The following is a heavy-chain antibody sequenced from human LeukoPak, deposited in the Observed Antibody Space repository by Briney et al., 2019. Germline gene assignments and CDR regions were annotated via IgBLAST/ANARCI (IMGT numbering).Heavy chain of an antibody. CDR1: GFTFSSYS. CDR3: ARGPRHIMGAGYNWFDP. CDR2: ISSSSSYI. D-gene: IGHD1-26*01. V-gene: IGHV3-21*01. J-gene: IGHJ5*02. Sequence: GSLRLSCAASGFTFSSYSMNWVRQAPGKGLEWVSSISSSSSYIYYADSVKGRFTISRDNAKNSLYLQMNSLRAEDTAVYYCARGPRHIMGAGYNWFDPWGQGTLVTVSS.